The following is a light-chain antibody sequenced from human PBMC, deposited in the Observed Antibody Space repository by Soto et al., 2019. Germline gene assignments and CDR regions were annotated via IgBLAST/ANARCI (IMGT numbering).Light chain of an antibody. CDR3: QQYDNLPIT. CDR1: QDISNF. Sequence: DIQMTRSPSSLSASVGDRVTITCXASQDISNFLNWYQQKPGKAPKLLIFDASNLEIGVPSRFSGSGSGTNFAFTISSLQPEDIATYYCQQYDNLPITFGQGTRLEI. CDR2: DAS. V-gene: IGKV1-33*01. J-gene: IGKJ5*01.